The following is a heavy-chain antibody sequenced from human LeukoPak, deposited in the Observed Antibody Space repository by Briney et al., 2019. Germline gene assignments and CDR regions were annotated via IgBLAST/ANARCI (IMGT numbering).Heavy chain of an antibody. J-gene: IGHJ4*02. D-gene: IGHD3-9*01. CDR3: ARERGFNYFYSGYYDQ. V-gene: IGHV3-48*03. CDR2: ISTSGAST. Sequence: GGSLRLSCAASGFTFSNFEMNWVRQAPGKGLEWISYISTSGASTYYADSVKGRFTVSRDNAKNSMYLRMDTLGAEDTAVYYCARERGFNYFYSGYYDQWGQGILVTVSS. CDR1: GFTFSNFE.